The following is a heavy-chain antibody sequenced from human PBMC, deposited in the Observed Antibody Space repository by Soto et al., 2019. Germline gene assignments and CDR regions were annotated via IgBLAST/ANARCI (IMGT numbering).Heavy chain of an antibody. CDR1: GFTFSSYA. D-gene: IGHD3-3*01. V-gene: IGHV3-23*01. CDR3: AKVLGVGACWPAPHDAFDI. J-gene: IGHJ3*02. Sequence: EVQLLESGGGLVQPVGSLRLSCADSGFTFSSYAMSWVRQAPGKGLEWVSAISGSGGSTYYADSVKGRFTISRDNSMNTLYLQMNSLRAEATAVYYCAKVLGVGACWPAPHDAFDIWGQGTMVTLSS. CDR2: ISGSGGST.